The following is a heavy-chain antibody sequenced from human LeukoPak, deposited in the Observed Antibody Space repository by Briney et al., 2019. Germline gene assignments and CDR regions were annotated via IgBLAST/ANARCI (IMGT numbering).Heavy chain of an antibody. CDR2: INSDGSST. CDR3: ARGDPYVGYTVDY. J-gene: IGHJ4*01. D-gene: IGHD6-13*01. CDR1: GFTFSNAW. Sequence: PGGSLRLSCAASGFTFSNAWMHWVRQAPGKGLVWVSRINSDGSSTSYADSVKGRFTISRDNAKNTLYLQMNSLRAEDTAVYYCARGDPYVGYTVDYWGQEPWSPSPQ. V-gene: IGHV3-74*01.